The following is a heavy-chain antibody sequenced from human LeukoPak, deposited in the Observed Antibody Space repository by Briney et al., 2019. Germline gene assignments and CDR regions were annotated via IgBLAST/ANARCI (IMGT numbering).Heavy chain of an antibody. CDR2: VSGSGSTV. J-gene: IGHJ3*02. V-gene: IGHV3-48*01. CDR3: AREVGTPQAFDI. D-gene: IGHD1-26*01. Sequence: PGGSLRLSFAAPGLTFCDHILNLVRQLPRKRLEWVAYVSGSGSTVYYADSVEGRFTVSRDNGKSSLYLQMNSLKAEDTAIYYCAREVGTPQAFDIWGQGTMVTVSS. CDR1: GLTFCDHI.